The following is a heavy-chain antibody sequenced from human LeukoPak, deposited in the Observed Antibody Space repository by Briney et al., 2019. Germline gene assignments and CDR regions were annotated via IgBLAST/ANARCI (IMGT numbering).Heavy chain of an antibody. CDR3: ATLIEMATITFDY. D-gene: IGHD5-24*01. J-gene: IGHJ4*02. Sequence: VASVKVSCKASAYTFTSYYMHWVRQAPGQGLEWMGIINPSGGSTSYAQKFQGRVTMTRDTSTSTVYMELSSLRSEDTAVYYCATLIEMATITFDYWGQGTLVTVSS. CDR2: INPSGGST. CDR1: AYTFTSYY. V-gene: IGHV1-46*01.